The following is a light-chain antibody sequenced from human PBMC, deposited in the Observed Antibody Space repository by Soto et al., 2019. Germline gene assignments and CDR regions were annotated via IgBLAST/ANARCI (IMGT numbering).Light chain of an antibody. CDR3: QQSYTAPVYS. CDR2: AAS. Sequence: DIQMTQSPSSLSASVGDRVTITCRARQNIIFYLNWDQQKPGKAPKLLIYAASNLQSGVPSRFSGSGSGTDFTLTISSLQPEDFATYFCQQSYTAPVYSFGQGTKLEIK. J-gene: IGKJ2*01. V-gene: IGKV1-39*01. CDR1: QNIIFY.